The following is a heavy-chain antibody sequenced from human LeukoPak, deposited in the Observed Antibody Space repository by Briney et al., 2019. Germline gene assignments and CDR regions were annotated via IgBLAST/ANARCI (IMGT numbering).Heavy chain of an antibody. CDR2: ISSSTSYM. Sequence: GGSLRLSCAASGFTFSSFCMNWVRQAPGKGLEWVSSISSSTSYMYYVDSVKGRFTISRDNAKNSLYLQMNGLRAEDTGIYYCARDTDAFDIWGRGTMVTVSS. V-gene: IGHV3-21*01. J-gene: IGHJ3*02. CDR3: ARDTDAFDI. CDR1: GFTFSSFC.